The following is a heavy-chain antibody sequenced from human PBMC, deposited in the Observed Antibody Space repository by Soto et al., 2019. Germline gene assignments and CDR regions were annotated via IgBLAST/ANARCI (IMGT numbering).Heavy chain of an antibody. CDR2: VYYNGVT. CDR3: ARGVTGTLDF. D-gene: IGHD1-20*01. V-gene: IGHV4-38-2*01. J-gene: IGHJ4*02. Sequence: PSETLSLTCDVSGYSISAGYYWNWIRQPPGKGLEWIGCVYYNGVTFYNPSLKSRVTMTAETSKNHFSLRLTSLTATDTAMCFCARGVTGTLDFWGQGTLVTSPQ. CDR1: GYSISAGYY.